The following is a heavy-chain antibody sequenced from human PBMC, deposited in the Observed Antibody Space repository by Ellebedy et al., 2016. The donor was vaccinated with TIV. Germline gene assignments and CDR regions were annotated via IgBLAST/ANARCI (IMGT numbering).Heavy chain of an antibody. Sequence: MPSETLSLTCSVSGGFLTNSFWSWIRQPPGKGLEWIGFVSHTGRADYNPSLRSRVTISVDTSKNQFSLDLHSVTTADTAVYYCASRGGGYQNWFDPWGQGALVTVSS. D-gene: IGHD2-21*01. CDR1: GGFLTNSF. CDR3: ASRGGGYQNWFDP. V-gene: IGHV4-59*01. J-gene: IGHJ5*02. CDR2: VSHTGRA.